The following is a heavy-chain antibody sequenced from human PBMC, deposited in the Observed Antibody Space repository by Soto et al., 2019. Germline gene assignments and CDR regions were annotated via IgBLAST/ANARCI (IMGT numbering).Heavy chain of an antibody. CDR1: GFTFSSYE. CDR2: ISSSGSTI. CDR3: ARASKGPYYYYGMDV. J-gene: IGHJ6*02. V-gene: IGHV3-48*03. D-gene: IGHD3-3*02. Sequence: GGSLRLSCAASGFTFSSYEMNWVRQAPGKGLEWVSYISSSGSTIYYADSVKGRFTISRDNAKNSLYLQMNSLRAEDTAVYYCARASKGPYYYYGMDVWGQGTTVTVSS.